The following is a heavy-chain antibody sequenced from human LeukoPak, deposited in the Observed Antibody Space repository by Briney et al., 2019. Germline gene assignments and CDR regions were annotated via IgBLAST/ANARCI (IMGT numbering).Heavy chain of an antibody. CDR3: ARELVLYNYGMDV. V-gene: IGHV3-30*04. J-gene: IGHJ6*02. D-gene: IGHD6-13*01. Sequence: PGRSLRLSCAASGFTFSSYAMHWVRQAPGKGLEWVAVISYDGSNKYYADSVKGRFTISRDNSKNTLYLQMNSLRAEDTAVYYCARELVLYNYGMDVWGQGTTVTVSS. CDR2: ISYDGSNK. CDR1: GFTFSSYA.